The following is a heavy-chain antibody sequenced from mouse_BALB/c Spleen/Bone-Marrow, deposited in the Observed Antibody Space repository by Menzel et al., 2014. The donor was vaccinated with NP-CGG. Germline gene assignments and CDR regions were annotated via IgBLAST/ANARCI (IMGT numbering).Heavy chain of an antibody. Sequence: EVKLMESGGGSVQPGGSLRLSCATSGFTFTDYYISWVRQPPGKALEWLGFIRNKANGYTTEYSASVKGRFTISRDNSQRILYLQMNTLRAEDSATYYCARDENVGIYWYFDVWGAGTTVIVSS. J-gene: IGHJ1*01. CDR1: GFTFTDYY. CDR2: IRNKANGYTT. CDR3: ARDENVGIYWYFDV. V-gene: IGHV7-3*02.